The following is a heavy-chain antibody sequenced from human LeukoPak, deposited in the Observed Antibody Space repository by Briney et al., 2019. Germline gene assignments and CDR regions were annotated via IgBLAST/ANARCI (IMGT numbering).Heavy chain of an antibody. J-gene: IGHJ4*02. CDR3: AKDLSSSPTLFDY. D-gene: IGHD6-13*01. CDR2: ISGSGGST. CDR1: GFTFGDYA. Sequence: GGSLRLSCTASGFTFGDYAMSWFRQAPGKGLEWVSAISGSGGSTYYADSVKGRFTISRDNSKNTLYLQMNSLRAEDTAVYYCAKDLSSSPTLFDYWGQGTLVTVSS. V-gene: IGHV3-23*01.